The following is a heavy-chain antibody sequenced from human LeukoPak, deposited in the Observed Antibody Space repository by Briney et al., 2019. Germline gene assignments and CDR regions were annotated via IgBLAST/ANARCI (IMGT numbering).Heavy chain of an antibody. CDR3: AEDPLLYSSGWDDY. D-gene: IGHD6-19*01. J-gene: IGHJ4*02. V-gene: IGHV3-23*01. CDR1: GFTLSSYA. CDR2: TSGSGGST. Sequence: GGSLRLSCAASGFTLSSYAMSWVRQAPGKGLEWVSATSGSGGSTYYADSVKGRFTISRDNSKNTLYLQMNSLRAEDTAVYYCAEDPLLYSSGWDDYWGQGTLVTVSS.